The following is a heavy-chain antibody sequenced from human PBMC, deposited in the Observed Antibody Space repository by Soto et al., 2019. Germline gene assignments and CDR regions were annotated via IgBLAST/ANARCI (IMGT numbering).Heavy chain of an antibody. CDR2: INPSGGST. V-gene: IGHV1-46*01. D-gene: IGHD5-12*01. CDR1: GYTFTSYY. J-gene: IGHJ6*02. Sequence: ASVKVSCKASGYTFTSYYMHWVRQAPGQGLEWMGIINPSGGSTSYAQKFQGRVTITRDTSTSTAYMELSSLRSEDTAVFYCARDLVATYYYYYGMDVWGQGTTVTVSS. CDR3: ARDLVATYYYYYGMDV.